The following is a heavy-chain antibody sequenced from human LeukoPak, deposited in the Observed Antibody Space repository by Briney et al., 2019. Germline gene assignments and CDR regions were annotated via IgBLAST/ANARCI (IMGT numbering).Heavy chain of an antibody. V-gene: IGHV4-61*05. J-gene: IGHJ4*02. D-gene: IGHD6-13*01. Sequence: SETLSLTCTVSGGSISSSSYYWGWIRQPPGKGLEWIGYIYYSGSTNYNPSLKSRVTISVDTSKNQFSLKLSSVTAADTAVYYRARAKAAAGIDYFDYWGQGTLVTVSS. CDR1: GGSISSSSYY. CDR2: IYYSGST. CDR3: ARAKAAAGIDYFDY.